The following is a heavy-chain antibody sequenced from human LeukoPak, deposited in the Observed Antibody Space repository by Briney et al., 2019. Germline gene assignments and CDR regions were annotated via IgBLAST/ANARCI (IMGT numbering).Heavy chain of an antibody. CDR1: GYTFTGYY. D-gene: IGHD6-19*01. CDR3: AIGYSSGWYQFDY. CDR2: INPNSGGT. Sequence: ASVKVSCKASGYTFTGYYMHWVRQATGQGLEWMGWINPNSGGTNCAQKFQGRVTMTRDTSISTAYMELSRLRSDDTAVYYCAIGYSSGWYQFDYWGQGTLVTVSS. V-gene: IGHV1-2*02. J-gene: IGHJ4*02.